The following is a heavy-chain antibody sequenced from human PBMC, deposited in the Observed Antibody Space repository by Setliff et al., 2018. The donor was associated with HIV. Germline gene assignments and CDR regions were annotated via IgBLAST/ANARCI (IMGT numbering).Heavy chain of an antibody. D-gene: IGHD3-22*01. CDR1: GGSISSGDYY. CDR3: AREGASYDRGYYYGMDV. CDR2: IYYSGST. Sequence: PSETLSLTCTVSGGSISSGDYYWSWIRQPPGKGLEWIGYIYYSGSTYYNPSLKSRVTISVDTSKNQFSLKLSSVTAADTAVYYCAREGASYDRGYYYGMDVCGQGTTVTVSS. V-gene: IGHV4-30-4*08. J-gene: IGHJ6*02.